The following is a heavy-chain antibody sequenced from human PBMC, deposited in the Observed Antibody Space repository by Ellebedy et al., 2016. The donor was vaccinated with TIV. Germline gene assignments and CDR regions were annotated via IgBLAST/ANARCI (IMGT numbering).Heavy chain of an antibody. D-gene: IGHD3-22*01. J-gene: IGHJ4*02. V-gene: IGHV3-48*02. CDR2: ISGRSNII. Sequence: GESLKISCAASGFTFSSYNMNWVRQAPGKGLEWLSYISGRSNIIYYADSVRGRFTISRDNAKNSLYLQMSSLRDEDTAVYYCTTDYYDNSGYRMLGGYWGQGTLVTVSS. CDR1: GFTFSSYN. CDR3: TTDYYDNSGYRMLGGY.